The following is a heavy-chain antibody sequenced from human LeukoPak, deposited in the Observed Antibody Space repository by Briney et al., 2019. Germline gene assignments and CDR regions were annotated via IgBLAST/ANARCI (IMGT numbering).Heavy chain of an antibody. J-gene: IGHJ4*02. CDR1: GFTFSSYD. CDR3: ARALELRYFDY. V-gene: IGHV3-33*01. Sequence: HSGGSLRLSCAASGFTFSSYDMHWVRQAPGKGLEWVAIIWYDGSNKYYADSVKGRFTISRDNSKNTLYLQMNSLRTEDTAVYYCARALELRYFDYWGQGTLVTVSS. D-gene: IGHD1-7*01. CDR2: IWYDGSNK.